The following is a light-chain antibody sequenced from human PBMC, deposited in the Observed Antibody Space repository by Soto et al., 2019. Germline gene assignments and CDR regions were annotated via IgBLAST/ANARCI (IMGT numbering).Light chain of an antibody. CDR1: SSDVGGYNY. V-gene: IGLV2-14*01. Sequence: QSVLTQPASVSGSPGQSITISCTGTSSDVGGYNYVSWYQQHPGKAPKLMIYEVSNRPSGVSNRFSGSKSGKTASLTISGLQAEDEADYYCSSYTSSSTPLYVFGTGTKVTVL. CDR2: EVS. CDR3: SSYTSSSTPLYV. J-gene: IGLJ1*01.